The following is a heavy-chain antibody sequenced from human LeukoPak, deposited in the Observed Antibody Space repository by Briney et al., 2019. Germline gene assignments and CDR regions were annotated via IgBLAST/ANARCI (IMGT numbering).Heavy chain of an antibody. D-gene: IGHD2-21*02. CDR1: GFSFTNHG. CDR2: IWYDGSKK. J-gene: IGHJ4*02. V-gene: IGHV3-33*01. CDR3: AREVLTPLDY. Sequence: GGSLRLSCAASGFSFTNHGMHWVRPAPGKGLEWVAIIWYDGSKKYYADSVKGRFTISRDNAKNTLYLQMNSLRAEDTAVYYCAREVLTPLDYWGQGTLVTVSS.